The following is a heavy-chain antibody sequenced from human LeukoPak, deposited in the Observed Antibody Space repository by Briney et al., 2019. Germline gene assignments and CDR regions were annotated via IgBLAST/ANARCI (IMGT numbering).Heavy chain of an antibody. J-gene: IGHJ5*02. CDR2: ISGSGGST. Sequence: GGSLRLSCAASGFTFSSYAMSWVRQAPGKGLEWVSAISGSGGSTYYADSVKGRFTISRDNSKNTLYPQMNSLRAEDTAVYYCAKDAGSSWYRDWFDPWGQGTLVTVSS. CDR1: GFTFSSYA. V-gene: IGHV3-23*01. D-gene: IGHD6-13*01. CDR3: AKDAGSSWYRDWFDP.